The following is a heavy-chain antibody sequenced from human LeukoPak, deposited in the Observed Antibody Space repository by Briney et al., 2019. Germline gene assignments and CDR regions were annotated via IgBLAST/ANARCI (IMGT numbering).Heavy chain of an antibody. CDR3: AKTVVIDEPIDY. Sequence: PGGSLRLSCAASGFTVSSNYMSWVRQAPGKGLEWVSVIYSGGSTYYADSVKGRFTISRDNSKNTLYLQMNSLRAEDTAVYYCAKTVVIDEPIDYWGQGTLVTVSS. D-gene: IGHD3-22*01. V-gene: IGHV3-53*01. J-gene: IGHJ4*02. CDR2: IYSGGST. CDR1: GFTVSSNY.